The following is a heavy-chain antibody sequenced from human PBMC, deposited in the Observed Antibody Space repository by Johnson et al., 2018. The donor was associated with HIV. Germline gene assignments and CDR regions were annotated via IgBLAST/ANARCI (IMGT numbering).Heavy chain of an antibody. D-gene: IGHD7-27*01. Sequence: VQLVESGGGLIQPGGSLRLSCAASGFTFSTYDMHWVRQPTGKGLEWVSVIGTAGDTYYPGSAKGRFTVSRENAKNSLYLQMNSLRAGDTAIYYCARAWPGDEALDIWGQGTMVTVSS. CDR1: GFTFSTYD. CDR3: ARAWPGDEALDI. J-gene: IGHJ3*02. CDR2: IGTAGDT. V-gene: IGHV3-13*01.